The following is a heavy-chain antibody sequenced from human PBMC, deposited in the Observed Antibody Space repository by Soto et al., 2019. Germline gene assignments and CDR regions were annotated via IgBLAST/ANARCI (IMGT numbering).Heavy chain of an antibody. J-gene: IGHJ6*02. V-gene: IGHV1-3*01. CDR2: INAGNGNT. Sequence: ASVKVSCKASGYTFTSYGVNWVRQAPGQRLECLGWINAGNGNTKYSQKFQDRVTITRDTSASTVYMELSSLRSEDTAVYYCARNELYGLDVWGQGTTVTVSS. D-gene: IGHD1-1*01. CDR3: ARNELYGLDV. CDR1: GYTFTSYG.